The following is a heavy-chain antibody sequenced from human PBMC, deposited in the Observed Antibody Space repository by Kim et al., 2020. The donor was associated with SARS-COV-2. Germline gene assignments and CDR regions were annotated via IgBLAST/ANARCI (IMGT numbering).Heavy chain of an antibody. D-gene: IGHD4-17*01. Sequence: ADSVKGRFTSSRDNSKNTLYLQMNRLRAEDTAVYYGAKGVSGDYGYYFDYWGQGTLVTVSS. J-gene: IGHJ4*02. V-gene: IGHV3-23*03. CDR3: AKGVSGDYGYYFDY.